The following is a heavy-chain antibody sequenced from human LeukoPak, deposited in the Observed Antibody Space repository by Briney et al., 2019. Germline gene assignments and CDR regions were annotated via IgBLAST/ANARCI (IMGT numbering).Heavy chain of an antibody. V-gene: IGHV4-38-2*02. J-gene: IGHJ4*02. CDR2: IYYSGST. Sequence: SETLSLTCTVSGYSISSGYYWGWIRPPPGKGLEWIGSIYYSGSTYYNPSLKSRVTISVDTSKNQFSLKLSSVTAADTAVYYCARATREWLRPVDFDYWGQGTLVTVSS. CDR1: GYSISSGYY. D-gene: IGHD5-12*01. CDR3: ARATREWLRPVDFDY.